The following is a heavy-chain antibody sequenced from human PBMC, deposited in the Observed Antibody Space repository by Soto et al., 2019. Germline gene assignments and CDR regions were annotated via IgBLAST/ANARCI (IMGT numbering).Heavy chain of an antibody. Sequence: SCPTLVNPTQTLTLTCTFSGFSLSTSGMRVSWIRQPPGKALEWLARIDWDDDKFYSTSLKTRLTISKDTSKNQVVLTMTNMDPVDTATYYCARDPNKYGMDVWGQGTTVTVSS. J-gene: IGHJ6*02. CDR1: GFSLSTSGMR. CDR3: ARDPNKYGMDV. V-gene: IGHV2-70*04. CDR2: IDWDDDK.